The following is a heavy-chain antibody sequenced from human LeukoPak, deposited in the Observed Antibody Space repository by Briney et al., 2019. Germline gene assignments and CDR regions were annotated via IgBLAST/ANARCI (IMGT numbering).Heavy chain of an antibody. CDR3: ARGYSDYGSSGYQVLLVHELRYFDY. J-gene: IGHJ4*02. D-gene: IGHD3-22*01. CDR2: INHSGST. Sequence: RPSETLSLTCAVYGGSFSGYYWSWIRQPPGKGLEWIGEINHSGSTNYNPSLKSRVTISVDTSKNQFSLKLSSVTAADTGVYYCARGYSDYGSSGYQVLLVHELRYFDYWGQGTLVTVSS. V-gene: IGHV4-34*01. CDR1: GGSFSGYY.